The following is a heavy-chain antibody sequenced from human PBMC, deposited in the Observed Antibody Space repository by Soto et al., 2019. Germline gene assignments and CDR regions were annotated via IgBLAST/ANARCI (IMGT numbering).Heavy chain of an antibody. D-gene: IGHD3-3*01. CDR2: IYWDDDK. Sequence: QITLNESGPTVVRPTETLTLTCRFSGFSLTTSGVGVGWIRQSPGKAPEWLALIYWDDDKRYSASLKSRLTITKDNSKKRVVLTVSDLDPTDTATYYCAHRVLRTVFGLVTTTAIYFDFWGQGTPVAVSS. V-gene: IGHV2-5*02. CDR3: AHRVLRTVFGLVTTTAIYFDF. J-gene: IGHJ4*02. CDR1: GFSLTTSGVG.